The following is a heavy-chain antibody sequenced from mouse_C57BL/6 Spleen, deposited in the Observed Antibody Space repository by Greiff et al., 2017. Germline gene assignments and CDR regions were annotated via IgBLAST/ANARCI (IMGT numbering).Heavy chain of an antibody. CDR2: IDPSDSYT. CDR1: GYTFTSYW. D-gene: IGHD1-1*01. Sequence: VQLQQPGAELVMPGASVKLSCKASGYTFTSYWMHWVKQRPGQGLEWIGEIDPSDSYTNYNQKFKGKSTLTVDKSSSTAYMQLSSLTSEDSAVYYGARFLYGSSYGYAMDYWGQGTSVTVSS. V-gene: IGHV1-69*01. CDR3: ARFLYGSSYGYAMDY. J-gene: IGHJ4*01.